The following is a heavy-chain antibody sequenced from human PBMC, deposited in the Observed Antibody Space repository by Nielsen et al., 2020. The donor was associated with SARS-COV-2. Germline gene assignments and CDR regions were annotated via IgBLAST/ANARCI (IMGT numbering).Heavy chain of an antibody. CDR1: GFTFSSYS. CDR2: ISSSSSTI. D-gene: IGHD2-2*01. J-gene: IGHJ6*03. V-gene: IGHV3-48*02. CDR3: ARDWGYCSSTSCYWVYYMDV. Sequence: GESLKISCAASGFTFSSYSMNWVRQAPGKGLEWVSYISSSSSTIYYADSVKGRFTISRDNVKNSLYLQMNSLRDEDTAVYYCARDWGYCSSTSCYWVYYMDVWGKGTTVTVSS.